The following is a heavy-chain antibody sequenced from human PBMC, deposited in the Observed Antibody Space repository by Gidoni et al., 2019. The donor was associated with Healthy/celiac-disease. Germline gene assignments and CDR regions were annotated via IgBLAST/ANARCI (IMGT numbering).Heavy chain of an antibody. J-gene: IGHJ1*01. D-gene: IGHD3-22*01. CDR3: ARDSYYDSSGYPPGF. CDR2: IKQDGSEK. V-gene: IGHV3-7*03. CDR1: GFTFSSYW. Sequence: EVQLVESGGGLVQPGGSLRLSCAASGFTFSSYWMSWVRQAPGKGLEWVANIKQDGSEKYYVDSVKGRFTISRDNAKNSLYLQMNSLRAEDTAVYYCARDSYYDSSGYPPGFWGQGTLVTVSS.